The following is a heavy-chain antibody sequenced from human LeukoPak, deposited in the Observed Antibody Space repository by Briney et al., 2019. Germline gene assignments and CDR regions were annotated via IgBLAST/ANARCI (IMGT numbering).Heavy chain of an antibody. J-gene: IGHJ6*03. CDR2: IYLDGSRA. Sequence: GGSLRLSCAVSGFTFTNYWMSWARQSPGKGLEWVANIYLDGSRAYYVDSVKVRFTISRDNAKNSLFLQMNSLSAEDTAVYYCGRAGPVTKDHFIDVWGKGTTVTVSS. D-gene: IGHD2-2*01. CDR1: GFTFTNYW. V-gene: IGHV3-7*01. CDR3: GRAGPVTKDHFIDV.